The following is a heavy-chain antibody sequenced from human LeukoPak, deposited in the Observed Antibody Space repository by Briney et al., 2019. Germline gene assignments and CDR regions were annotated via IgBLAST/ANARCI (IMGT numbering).Heavy chain of an antibody. Sequence: QAGGSLTLSCAASGFTVSGNYMTWVRQAPGRGLEWVSLIYAGGNTYYPASVKGRFTISRDNSKNTLYLQMNSLRAEDTAVYYCASGEWPQDYWGQGTLVTVSS. CDR3: ASGEWPQDY. V-gene: IGHV3-53*01. J-gene: IGHJ4*02. CDR2: IYAGGNT. CDR1: GFTVSGNY. D-gene: IGHD3-10*01.